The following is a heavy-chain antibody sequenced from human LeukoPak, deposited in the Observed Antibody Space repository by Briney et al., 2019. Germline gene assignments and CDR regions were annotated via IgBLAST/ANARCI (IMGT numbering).Heavy chain of an antibody. CDR3: ARVLNYYDSSGYYFSY. J-gene: IGHJ4*02. Sequence: GRSLRLSCAASGFTFSYYTMHLVRQAPGKGLEWVAVISYDGSNKYYADSVKGRFTISRDNSKNTLYLQMNSLRAEDTAVYYCARVLNYYDSSGYYFSYWGQGTLVTVSS. CDR1: GFTFSYYT. V-gene: IGHV3-30-3*01. CDR2: ISYDGSNK. D-gene: IGHD3-22*01.